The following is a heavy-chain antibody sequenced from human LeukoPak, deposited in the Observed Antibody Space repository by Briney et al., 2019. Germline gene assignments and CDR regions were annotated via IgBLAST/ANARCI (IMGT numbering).Heavy chain of an antibody. V-gene: IGHV4-34*01. Sequence: PSETLSLTCAVYGGSFSAYYWSWIRQPPGKGLEWIGEINHSGSTNYNPSLKSRVTISVDTSKNQFSLKLSSVTAADTAVYYCARQAKPYDILTGTNAFDIWGQGTMVTVSS. D-gene: IGHD3-9*01. CDR2: INHSGST. CDR3: ARQAKPYDILTGTNAFDI. CDR1: GGSFSAYY. J-gene: IGHJ3*02.